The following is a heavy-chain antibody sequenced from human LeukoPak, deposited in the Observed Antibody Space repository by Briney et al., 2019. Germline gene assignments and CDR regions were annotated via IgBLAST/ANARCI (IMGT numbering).Heavy chain of an antibody. J-gene: IGHJ6*03. Sequence: PGGSLRLSCAASGFTFSSYAMHWVRQAPGKGLEYVSAISSNGGSTYYANSVKGRFTISRDNSKNTLYLQMGSLRAEDMAVYYCARVEDFWSGPYYYMDVWGKGTTVTVSS. V-gene: IGHV3-64*01. CDR1: GFTFSSYA. D-gene: IGHD3-3*01. CDR2: ISSNGGST. CDR3: ARVEDFWSGPYYYMDV.